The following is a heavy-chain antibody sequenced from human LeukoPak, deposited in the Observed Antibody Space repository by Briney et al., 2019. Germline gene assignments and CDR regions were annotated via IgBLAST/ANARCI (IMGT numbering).Heavy chain of an antibody. Sequence: ASVKVSCKASGGTFSSYAISWVRQAPGQGLKWRGRIIPTLVIANYAQKFQGRVTITADKSTSTAYMELSSLRSEDTAVYYCARVPRRGYCSSTSCYVWSDAFDIWGQGTMVTVSS. V-gene: IGHV1-69*04. CDR2: IIPTLVIA. D-gene: IGHD2-2*01. J-gene: IGHJ3*02. CDR3: ARVPRRGYCSSTSCYVWSDAFDI. CDR1: GGTFSSYA.